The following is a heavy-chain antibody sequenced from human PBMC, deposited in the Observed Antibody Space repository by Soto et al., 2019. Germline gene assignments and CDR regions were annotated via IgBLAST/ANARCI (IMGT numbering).Heavy chain of an antibody. V-gene: IGHV3-30*18. CDR3: SKGGRQWLVTSDFNY. Sequence: VQLVESGGGVVQPGRSLRLSCAASGFTFSDYAMHWVRQAPGKGLEWVAVVSHDGRTTHYADSVKGRFTISRDSSKNTVSLEMTSLRSEDTDVYYCSKGGRQWLVTSDFNYWGQGALVTVSS. CDR1: GFTFSDYA. D-gene: IGHD6-19*01. CDR2: VSHDGRTT. J-gene: IGHJ4*02.